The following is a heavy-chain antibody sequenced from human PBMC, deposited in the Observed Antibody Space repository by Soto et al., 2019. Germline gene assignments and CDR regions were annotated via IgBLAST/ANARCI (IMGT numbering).Heavy chain of an antibody. Sequence: GGSLRLSCAASGFTFSSYAMSWVRQAPGKGLEWVSAISGSGGSTYYADSVKGRFTISRDNSKNTLYLQMNSLRAEDTAVYYCAKFVLGGYGWKGYFDYWGQGTLVTVSS. CDR2: ISGSGGST. V-gene: IGHV3-23*01. CDR1: GFTFSSYA. D-gene: IGHD5-12*01. CDR3: AKFVLGGYGWKGYFDY. J-gene: IGHJ4*02.